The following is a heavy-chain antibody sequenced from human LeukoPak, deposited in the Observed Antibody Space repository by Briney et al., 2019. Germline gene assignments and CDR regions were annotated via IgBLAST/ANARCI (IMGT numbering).Heavy chain of an antibody. Sequence: GGSLRLSRAASGFTFSSYWMSWVRQAPGKGLEWVANIKQDGSEKYYVDSVKGRFTISRDNAKNSLYLQMNSLRAEDTAVYYCARDLGRLDEYNWFDPWGQGTLVTVSS. CDR1: GFTFSSYW. V-gene: IGHV3-7*01. CDR2: IKQDGSEK. J-gene: IGHJ5*02. CDR3: ARDLGRLDEYNWFDP. D-gene: IGHD7-27*01.